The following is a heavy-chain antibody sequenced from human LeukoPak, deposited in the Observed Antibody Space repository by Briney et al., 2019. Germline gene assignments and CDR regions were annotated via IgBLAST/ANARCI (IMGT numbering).Heavy chain of an antibody. CDR3: AAHSSSWYYFDY. CDR2: IYYSGST. V-gene: IGHV4-59*01. Sequence: SETLSLTCTVSGGSISSYYWSWIRQPPGKGLEWIGYIYYSGSTNYNPTLKSRVTISVDTSKNQFSLKLSSVTAADTAVYYCAAHSSSWYYFDYWGQGTLVTVSS. CDR1: GGSISSYY. D-gene: IGHD6-13*01. J-gene: IGHJ4*02.